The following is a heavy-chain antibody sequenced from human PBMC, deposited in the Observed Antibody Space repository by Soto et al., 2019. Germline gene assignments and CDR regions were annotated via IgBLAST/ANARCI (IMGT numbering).Heavy chain of an antibody. CDR3: ARAWSGMDV. V-gene: IGHV4-4*02. CDR2: ILHSGST. CDR1: GASISSSNW. J-gene: IGHJ6*02. D-gene: IGHD3-3*01. Sequence: QVQLQESGPGLVKPSGTLSLTCAVSGASISSSNWWTWVRQPPEKGLERLGEILHSGSTNYNPSLXXRXTXSLDNSKNQFSLKVNSVTAADTAVYYCARAWSGMDVWGQGTTVTVSS.